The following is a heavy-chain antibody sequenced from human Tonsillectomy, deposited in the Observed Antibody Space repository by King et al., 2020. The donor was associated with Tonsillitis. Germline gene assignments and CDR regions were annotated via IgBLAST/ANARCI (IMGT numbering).Heavy chain of an antibody. J-gene: IGHJ6*02. CDR2: ISYDGSKK. CDR1: GFSFSNCG. D-gene: IGHD3-3*01. CDR3: AKDVSYDFWRGYFSDSYYYGMDV. Sequence: QVQLVESGGGVVQPGRSLRLSCAASGFSFSNCGMHWVRQAPGKGLEWVTVISYDGSKKYYADSVKGRFTISRDNSEHTLYLQMNSLGAEDTAVYYCAKDVSYDFWRGYFSDSYYYGMDVWGQGTTVTVSS. V-gene: IGHV3-30*18.